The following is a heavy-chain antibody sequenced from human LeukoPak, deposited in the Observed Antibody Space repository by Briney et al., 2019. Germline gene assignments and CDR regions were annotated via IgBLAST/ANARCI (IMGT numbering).Heavy chain of an antibody. CDR1: GDSVSSISAA. J-gene: IGHJ4*02. D-gene: IGHD6-13*01. Sequence: SQTLSLTCAISGDSVSSISAAWNWIRQSPSRGLEWLGRTYYRSKWYNDYALSVKSRITVNPDTSKNQFSLQLNSVTPEDTAVYYCARGSNLYSSSWYFDYWGQGTLVTVSS. CDR3: ARGSNLYSSSWYFDY. V-gene: IGHV6-1*01. CDR2: TYYRSKWYN.